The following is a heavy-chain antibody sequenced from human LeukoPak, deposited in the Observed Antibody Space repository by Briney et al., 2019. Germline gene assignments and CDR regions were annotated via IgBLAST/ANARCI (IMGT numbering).Heavy chain of an antibody. CDR3: ARSQGPYDY. Sequence: GGSLTLSCESYGITVSTYTMHWVRQAPGKGLVWVSRINGDGSSTNYADSVKGRFTISRDNAKNTLYLQLNSLRAEDTAIYYCARSQGPYDYWGQGTLVTVSS. CDR1: GITVSTYT. V-gene: IGHV3-74*01. J-gene: IGHJ4*02. CDR2: INGDGSST.